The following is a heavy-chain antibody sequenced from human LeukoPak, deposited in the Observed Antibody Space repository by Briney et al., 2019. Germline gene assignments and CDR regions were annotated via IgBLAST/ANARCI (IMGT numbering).Heavy chain of an antibody. V-gene: IGHV4-59*01. D-gene: IGHD5-12*01. CDR2: IYYSGST. CDR1: GGSISSYY. Sequence: SETLSLTCTVSGGSISSYYWSWIRQPPGKGLEWIGYIYYSGSTNYNPSLKSRVTISVDTSKNQFSLKLSSVTAADTAVYYCAGSISGYDSWFDPWGQGTLVTVSS. CDR3: AGSISGYDSWFDP. J-gene: IGHJ5*02.